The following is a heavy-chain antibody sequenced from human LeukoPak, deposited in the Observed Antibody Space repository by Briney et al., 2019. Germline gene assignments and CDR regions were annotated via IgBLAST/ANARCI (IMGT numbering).Heavy chain of an antibody. Sequence: YXXTXXXINWVRESTGQGLEWMGWMSPKSGHTGYAQNFQGRVTMTRNTSISTAYMELSSLRSEDTAVYYCVGGSPNWGFDYWGQGTLVTVSS. CDR1: YXXTXXX. D-gene: IGHD7-27*01. CDR2: MSPKSGHT. V-gene: IGHV1-8*01. J-gene: IGHJ4*02. CDR3: VGGSPNWGFDY.